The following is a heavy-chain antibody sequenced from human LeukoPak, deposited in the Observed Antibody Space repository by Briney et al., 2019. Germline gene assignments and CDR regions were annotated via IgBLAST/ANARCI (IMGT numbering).Heavy chain of an antibody. CDR3: AREYCSGGRCQYYFDY. Sequence: PAGSLRLSCAASGFTFSSYAMHWVRQAPGKGLEYFSGISSDGGSPFHVNSVKGRFTISRDNSKDTLYPQMGSLRAEDMAVYYCAREYCSGGRCQYYFDYWGQGTLVTVSS. CDR1: GFTFSSYA. V-gene: IGHV3-64*01. J-gene: IGHJ4*02. D-gene: IGHD2-15*01. CDR2: ISSDGGSP.